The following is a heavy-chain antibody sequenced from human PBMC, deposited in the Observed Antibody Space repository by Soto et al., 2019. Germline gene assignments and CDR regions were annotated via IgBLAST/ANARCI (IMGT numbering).Heavy chain of an antibody. D-gene: IGHD3-3*01. CDR3: ARGPRESGEWLLFDY. CDR1: GYTFSNYE. J-gene: IGHJ4*02. CDR2: MNPNDGKT. Sequence: ASVKVSCKASGYTFSNYEINWVRQASGQGLEWMGRMNPNDGKTGYAQNFQGRVSMTRNNSINTAYMELSSLRSDDTAVYYCARGPRESGEWLLFDYGGQGALVTV. V-gene: IGHV1-8*01.